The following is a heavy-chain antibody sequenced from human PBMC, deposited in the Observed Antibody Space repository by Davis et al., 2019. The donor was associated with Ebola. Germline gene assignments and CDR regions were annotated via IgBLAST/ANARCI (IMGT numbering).Heavy chain of an antibody. CDR1: GFTFSSYW. D-gene: IGHD5-18*01. J-gene: IGHJ4*02. CDR2: IKQDGSEK. V-gene: IGHV3-7*03. CDR3: AKAAPGYSYGYVRY. Sequence: GESLKISCAASGFTFSSYWMSWVRQAPGKGLEWVANIKQDGSEKYYVDSVKGRFTISRDNSKNTLYLQMNSLRAEDTAVYYCAKAAPGYSYGYVRYWGQGTLVTVSS.